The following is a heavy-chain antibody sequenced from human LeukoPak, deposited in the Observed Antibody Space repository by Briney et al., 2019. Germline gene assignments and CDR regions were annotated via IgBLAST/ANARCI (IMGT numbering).Heavy chain of an antibody. CDR1: GYTFTGYY. CDR3: ARVGCSGGSCYGGYYYYYMDV. Sequence: ASVKVSCKASGYTFTGYYMHWVRQAPGQGLGWMGWINPNRGGTNYAQKFQGRVTMTRDTSISTAYMELSRLRSDDTAVYYCARVGCSGGSCYGGYYYYYMDVWGKGTTVTVSS. D-gene: IGHD2-15*01. V-gene: IGHV1-2*02. CDR2: INPNRGGT. J-gene: IGHJ6*03.